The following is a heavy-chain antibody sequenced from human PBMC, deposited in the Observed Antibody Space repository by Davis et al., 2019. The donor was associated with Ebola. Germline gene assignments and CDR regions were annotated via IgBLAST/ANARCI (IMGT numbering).Heavy chain of an antibody. D-gene: IGHD1-26*01. CDR1: GFTFSSHA. Sequence: GGSLRLSCAASGFTFSSHAMHWVRQAPGKGLEWVAVISYDGSNKYYADSVKGRFTISRDNSKNTLYLQMNSLRAEDTAVYYCARGRRWELLDNWFDPWGQGTLVTVSS. CDR2: ISYDGSNK. V-gene: IGHV3-30-3*01. CDR3: ARGRRWELLDNWFDP. J-gene: IGHJ5*02.